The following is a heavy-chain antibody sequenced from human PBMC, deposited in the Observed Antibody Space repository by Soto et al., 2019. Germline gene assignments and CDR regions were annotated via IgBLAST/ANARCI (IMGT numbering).Heavy chain of an antibody. Sequence: KTPASVKVSCKASGYTFTSYYIHWVRQAPGQGLEWMGIINPSGGSTNYAQKFQGRVTMTRDTSTSTVYMELSSLRSEDTAVYYCARGGHVVVVTAAFDYWGQGTLVT. J-gene: IGHJ4*02. CDR2: INPSGGST. CDR3: ARGGHVVVVTAAFDY. CDR1: GYTFTSYY. D-gene: IGHD2-21*02. V-gene: IGHV1-46*01.